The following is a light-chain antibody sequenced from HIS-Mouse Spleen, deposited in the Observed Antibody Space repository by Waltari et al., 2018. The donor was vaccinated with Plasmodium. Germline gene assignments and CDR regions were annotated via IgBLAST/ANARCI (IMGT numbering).Light chain of an antibody. V-gene: IGLV2-23*03. J-gene: IGLJ2*01. CDR1: SSYVGGYHL. Sequence: QSALTQPASVSGSPGQSITIPCTGTSSYVGGYHLVSVYQQNPGKAPKLMIYEGSKRPSGVSNRFSGSKSGNTASLTISGLQAEDEADYYCCSYAGSSTFVVFGGGTKLTVL. CDR3: CSYAGSSTFVV. CDR2: EGS.